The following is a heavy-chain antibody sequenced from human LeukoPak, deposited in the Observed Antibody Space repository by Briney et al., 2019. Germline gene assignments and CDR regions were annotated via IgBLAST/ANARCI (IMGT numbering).Heavy chain of an antibody. CDR1: GFTFSSYE. J-gene: IGHJ4*02. CDR2: ISSSGTPI. D-gene: IGHD2-21*01. V-gene: IGHV3-48*03. Sequence: PGGSLRLSCAASGFTFSSYEMNWVRQAPGKGLEWVSYISSSGTPIHYADSVKGRFTFSRDNAKNSLFLQMNSLRAEDTAVYYCAREKTACGGDCYDSWGQGTLVTVSS. CDR3: AREKTACGGDCYDS.